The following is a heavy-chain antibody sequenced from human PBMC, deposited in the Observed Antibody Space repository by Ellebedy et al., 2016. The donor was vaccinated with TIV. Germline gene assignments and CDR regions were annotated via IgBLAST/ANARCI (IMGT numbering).Heavy chain of an antibody. CDR2: IKQDGSEK. CDR3: ARARYSNTPFDY. D-gene: IGHD6-13*01. J-gene: IGHJ4*02. V-gene: IGHV3-7*01. Sequence: PGGSLRLSCAASGFTLSSYWMSWVRQAPGKGLEWVANIKQDGSEKYYVDSVKGRFTISRDNAKNSLYLQMNSLRAEDTAVYYCARARYSNTPFDYWGQGTLVTVSS. CDR1: GFTLSSYW.